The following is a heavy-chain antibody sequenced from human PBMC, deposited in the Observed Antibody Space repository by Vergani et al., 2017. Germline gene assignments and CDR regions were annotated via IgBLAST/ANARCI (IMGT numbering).Heavy chain of an antibody. CDR3: GIAAAGTYHYYYMDV. J-gene: IGHJ6*03. Sequence: QVQLVESGGGVVQPGRSLRLSCAASGFTFSSYGMHWVRQAPGKGLEWVAVISYDGSNKYYADSVKGRFTISRDNSKNTLYLQMNSLRAEDTAVYYCGIAAAGTYHYYYMDVWGKGP. D-gene: IGHD6-13*01. CDR1: GFTFSSYG. CDR2: ISYDGSNK. V-gene: IGHV3-30*03.